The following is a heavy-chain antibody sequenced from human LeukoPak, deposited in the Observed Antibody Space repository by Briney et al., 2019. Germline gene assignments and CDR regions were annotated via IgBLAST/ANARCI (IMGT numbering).Heavy chain of an antibody. J-gene: IGHJ4*02. Sequence: GGSLRLSCAASGFTFSSYGMHWVRQAPGKGLEWVAFIRYDGSNKYYADSVKGRFTISRDNSKNTLYLQMNSLRVEDTAVYYCAKWDSGIAVAGYFDYWGQGTLVTVSS. CDR2: IRYDGSNK. D-gene: IGHD6-19*01. CDR3: AKWDSGIAVAGYFDY. CDR1: GFTFSSYG. V-gene: IGHV3-30*02.